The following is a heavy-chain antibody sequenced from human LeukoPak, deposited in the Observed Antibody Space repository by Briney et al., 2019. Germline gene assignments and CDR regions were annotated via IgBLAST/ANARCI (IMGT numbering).Heavy chain of an antibody. J-gene: IGHJ4*02. V-gene: IGHV3-48*03. CDR1: GFTFSSYE. D-gene: IGHD2-8*02. CDR3: ATYRQVLLPFES. CDR2: ISSSGTM. Sequence: GGSLRLSCAASGFTFSSYEMNWVRQAPGKGLEWVSYISSSGTMYYADSVKGRFTISRDNAKNSLYLQMNSLRAEDTAIYYCATYRQVLLPFESWGQGTLVTVSS.